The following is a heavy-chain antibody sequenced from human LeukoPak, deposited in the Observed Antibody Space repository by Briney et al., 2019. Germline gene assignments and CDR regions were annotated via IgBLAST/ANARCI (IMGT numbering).Heavy chain of an antibody. D-gene: IGHD6-19*01. Sequence: GGSLRLSCAASGFTFSRYALHWVRQAPGKGLEWVAVISSDGSNKYYAGSVEGRFTISRNNYNNTLLLQMNSLRAEDMAVYYCARTDTSGWSRPLDCWGQGTLVTVSS. J-gene: IGHJ4*02. CDR3: ARTDTSGWSRPLDC. V-gene: IGHV3-30-3*01. CDR2: ISSDGSNK. CDR1: GFTFSRYA.